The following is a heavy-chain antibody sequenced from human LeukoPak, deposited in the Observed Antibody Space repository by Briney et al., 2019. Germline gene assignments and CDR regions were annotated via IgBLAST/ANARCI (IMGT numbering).Heavy chain of an antibody. J-gene: IGHJ4*02. CDR2: IVVGSGET. V-gene: IGHV1-58*02. CDR1: GFTFRNSA. CDR3: AAELYSGSYGRCCSFAY. Sequence: GASVKVSCKASGFTFRNSAMQWVRQARGQRLEWIGWIVVGSGETHYAKTLQERLTITRDMSTSTVYMELSSLRFEDTAVYYCAAELYSGSYGRCCSFAYWGQGTLVTVSS. D-gene: IGHD1-26*01.